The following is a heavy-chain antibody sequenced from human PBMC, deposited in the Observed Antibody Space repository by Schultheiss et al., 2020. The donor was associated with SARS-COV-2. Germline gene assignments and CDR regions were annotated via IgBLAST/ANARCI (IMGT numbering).Heavy chain of an antibody. V-gene: IGHV3-30*03. CDR1: GLTFSRFG. J-gene: IGHJ3*02. CDR2: ISYDGSIS. CDR3: ATSFRGDSSGITDAFDI. D-gene: IGHD3-22*01. Sequence: GGSLRLSCAASGLTFSRFGMHWVRQAPGKGLEWMATISYDGSISYYADSVKGRFTISRDNSRNTLYLQMHILRAQDTAVYYCATSFRGDSSGITDAFDIWGQGAMVTVSS.